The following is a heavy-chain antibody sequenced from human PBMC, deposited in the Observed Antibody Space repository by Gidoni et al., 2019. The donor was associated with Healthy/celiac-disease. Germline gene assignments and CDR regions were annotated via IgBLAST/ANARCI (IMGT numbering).Heavy chain of an antibody. CDR1: GGSISSSNW. V-gene: IGHV4-4*02. CDR2: IYHSGST. CDR3: ARVRCGSCYY. D-gene: IGHD6-19*01. Sequence: QVQLQESGPGLGKPSGTRSINCAVAGGSISSSNWWSWVGQPPGKGLEWIGEIYHSGSTNYNPSLTSRVTISVDKSKNPFSLKLSSVTAADTAVYYCARVRCGSCYYWGQGTLVTVSS. J-gene: IGHJ4*02.